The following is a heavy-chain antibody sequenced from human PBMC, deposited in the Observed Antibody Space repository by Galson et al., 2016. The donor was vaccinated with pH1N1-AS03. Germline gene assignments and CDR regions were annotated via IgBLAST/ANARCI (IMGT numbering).Heavy chain of an antibody. V-gene: IGHV3-30*02. J-gene: IGHJ4*02. D-gene: IGHD3-10*01. Sequence: SLRLSCAASGFTFSNYGIHWVRQAPGKGLEWVAFIRDDGSDRHYAKSVKGRFTISRDNSKGTVYLQMNSLRAEDTAVYFCTRENRGASDYWGQGTLVTVSS. CDR1: GFTFSNYG. CDR3: TRENRGASDY. CDR2: IRDDGSDR.